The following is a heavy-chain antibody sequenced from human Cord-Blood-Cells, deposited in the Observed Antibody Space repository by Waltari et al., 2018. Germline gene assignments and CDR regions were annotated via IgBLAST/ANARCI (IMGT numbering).Heavy chain of an antibody. CDR3: ARVRIAAAGTRDWYFDL. V-gene: IGHV1-69*06. CDR1: GGTFSSYA. D-gene: IGHD6-13*01. CDR2: SIPIFGTA. J-gene: IGHJ2*01. Sequence: QVQLVQSGAEGKKPGSSVKVSCKASGGTFSSYAISWVRPAPGQGLEWMGGSIPIFGTANYAQKFQGRVTITADKSTSTAYMELSSLRSEDTAVYYCARVRIAAAGTRDWYFDLWGRGTLVTVSS.